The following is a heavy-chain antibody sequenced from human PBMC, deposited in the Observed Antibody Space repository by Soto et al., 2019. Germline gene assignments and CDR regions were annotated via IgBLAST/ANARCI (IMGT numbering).Heavy chain of an antibody. CDR1: GYTFTSCD. V-gene: IGHV1-8*01. J-gene: IGHJ4*02. Sequence: GASVELCCTASGYTFTSCDIKWVRQATGQGLEWMGWMDPNSGNTGYAQKFQGRVTMTRNTSISTAYMELSSLRSEDTAVYYCATVTYGGNSVGYWGQGTLVTVSS. D-gene: IGHD4-17*01. CDR2: MDPNSGNT. CDR3: ATVTYGGNSVGY.